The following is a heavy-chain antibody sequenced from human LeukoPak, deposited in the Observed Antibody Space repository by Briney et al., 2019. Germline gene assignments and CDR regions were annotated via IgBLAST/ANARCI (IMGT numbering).Heavy chain of an antibody. Sequence: GGSLRLTCAASGFTFSSYAMSWVRQAPGKGLEWVSAISGSGGSTYYADSVKGRFTISRDNSKNTLYLQMNSLRAEDTAVYYCAKVGHGYSSIPLLDYWGQGTLVTVSS. CDR1: GFTFSSYA. D-gene: IGHD6-13*01. J-gene: IGHJ4*02. V-gene: IGHV3-23*01. CDR2: ISGSGGST. CDR3: AKVGHGYSSIPLLDY.